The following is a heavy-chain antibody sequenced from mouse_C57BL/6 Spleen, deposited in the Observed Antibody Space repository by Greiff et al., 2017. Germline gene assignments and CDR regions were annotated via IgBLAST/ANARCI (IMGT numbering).Heavy chain of an antibody. CDR3: ARELRAFAY. J-gene: IGHJ3*01. CDR2: ISDGGSYT. V-gene: IGHV5-4*01. D-gene: IGHD2-4*01. Sequence: EVQLVESGGGLVKPGGSLKLSCAASGFTFSSYAMSWVRQTPEKRLEWVATISDGGSYTYYPDNVKGRFTISRDNAKTNLYLQMSHLKSKNTAMYYCARELRAFAYWGGGTLVTVCA. CDR1: GFTFSSYA.